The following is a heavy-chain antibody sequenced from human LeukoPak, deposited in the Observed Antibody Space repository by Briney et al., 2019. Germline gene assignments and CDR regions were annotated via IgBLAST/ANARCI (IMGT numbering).Heavy chain of an antibody. CDR2: IEESGST. V-gene: IGHV4-31*03. Sequence: SETLSLACTVSGGSISSGGYDWGWLRQHPGRGLEGFGYIEESGSTYYNSHLKSRVTISVDTPKNQFSLKLSSVTAADTAVYYCARLSLTTSHYDILTGYSDYFDYWGQGTLVTVSS. D-gene: IGHD3-9*01. CDR1: GGSISSGGYD. J-gene: IGHJ4*02. CDR3: ARLSLTTSHYDILTGYSDYFDY.